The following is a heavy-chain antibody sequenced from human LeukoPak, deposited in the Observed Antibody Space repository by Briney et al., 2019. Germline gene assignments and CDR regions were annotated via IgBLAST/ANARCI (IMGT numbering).Heavy chain of an antibody. CDR3: ARALGGQRLGDTAPYYYYMDV. CDR1: GYTFTSYY. CDR2: IIPIFGTA. Sequence: SVKLSCKASGYTFTSYYMHWVRQAPGQGLEWMGGIIPIFGTANYAQKFQGRVTITADESTSTAYMELSSLRSEDTAVYYCARALGGQRLGDTAPYYYYMDVWGKGTTVTVSS. V-gene: IGHV1-69*13. J-gene: IGHJ6*03. D-gene: IGHD3-16*01.